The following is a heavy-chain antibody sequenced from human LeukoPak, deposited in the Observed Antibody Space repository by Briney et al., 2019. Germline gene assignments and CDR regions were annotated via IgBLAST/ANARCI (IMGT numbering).Heavy chain of an antibody. J-gene: IGHJ4*02. Sequence: ASVKVSCKASGYTFTGYYMHWVRQAPGQGLEWMGWINPNSGGTNYAQKLQGRVTMTRDTSISTAYMELSRLRSDDTAVYYCARVSPYSSSWYWEDYWGQGTLVTVSS. CDR1: GYTFTGYY. CDR2: INPNSGGT. V-gene: IGHV1-2*02. CDR3: ARVSPYSSSWYWEDY. D-gene: IGHD6-13*01.